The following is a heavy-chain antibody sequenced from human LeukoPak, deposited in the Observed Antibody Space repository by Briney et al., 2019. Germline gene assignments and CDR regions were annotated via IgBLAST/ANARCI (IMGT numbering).Heavy chain of an antibody. CDR1: GYSFTSYW. CDR2: IYPGDSDT. V-gene: IGHV5-51*07. D-gene: IGHD2-2*01. Sequence: GESLKISCKGSGYSFTSYWIGWVHQMPGKGLEWMGIIYPGDSDTRYSPSFQGQVTISADKSISTAYLQWSSLKASDTAMYYCARGAIVVVPAAIGSAWFDPWGQGTLVTVSS. J-gene: IGHJ5*02. CDR3: ARGAIVVVPAAIGSAWFDP.